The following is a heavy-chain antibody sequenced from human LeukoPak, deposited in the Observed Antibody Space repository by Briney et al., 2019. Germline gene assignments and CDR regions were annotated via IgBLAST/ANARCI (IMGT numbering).Heavy chain of an antibody. Sequence: GGSLRLSCAASGFTFSSYGMHWVRQAPGKGLEGVAVISYDGSNKYYADSVKGRFTISRDNPKNSLYLQMNSLRAEDTAVYYCAELGITMIGGVWGKGTTVTISS. D-gene: IGHD3-10*02. CDR1: GFTFSSYG. CDR3: AELGITMIGGV. V-gene: IGHV3-30*18. CDR2: ISYDGSNK. J-gene: IGHJ6*04.